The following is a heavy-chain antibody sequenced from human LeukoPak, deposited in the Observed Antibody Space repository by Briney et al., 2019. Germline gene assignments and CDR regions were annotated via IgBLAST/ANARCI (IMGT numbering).Heavy chain of an antibody. CDR1: GYTFTGYY. Sequence: GASVKVSCKASGYTFTGYYMHWVRQAPGQGLEWMGWINPNSGGTNYAQKFQGRVTMTRDTSISTVHMELSRLISDDTAVYYCARRGAYFDYWGQGTLVAVSS. CDR3: ARRGAYFDY. CDR2: INPNSGGT. D-gene: IGHD4-17*01. V-gene: IGHV1-2*02. J-gene: IGHJ4*02.